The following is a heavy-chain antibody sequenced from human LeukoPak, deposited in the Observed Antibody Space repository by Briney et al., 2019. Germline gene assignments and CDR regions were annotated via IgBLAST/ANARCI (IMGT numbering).Heavy chain of an antibody. CDR1: GFTVSNSY. CDR3: AKGVVVAPDVTPFDY. J-gene: IGHJ4*02. D-gene: IGHD2-2*01. CDR2: ISGSGGST. V-gene: IGHV3-23*01. Sequence: GGSLRLTCAASGFTVSNSYMNWVRQAPGKGLEWVSAISGSGGSTYYADSVKGRFTISRDNSKNTLYLQMNSLRAEDTAVYYCAKGVVVAPDVTPFDYWGQGTLVTVSS.